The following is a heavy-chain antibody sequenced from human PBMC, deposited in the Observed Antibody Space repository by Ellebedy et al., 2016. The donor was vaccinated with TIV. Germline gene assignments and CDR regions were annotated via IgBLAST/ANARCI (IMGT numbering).Heavy chain of an antibody. CDR3: VRDRDYTDGGDYYDAFDL. Sequence: PGGSLRLSCAASGFSLSNFWMLWVRQAPGKGLEWVANIRQDAIVQNYVDSVEGRFTIFRDNAKNSLYLQMNRLRAEDTAVYYCVRDRDYTDGGDYYDAFDLWGQGTLVTVSS. D-gene: IGHD2-21*01. J-gene: IGHJ3*01. CDR2: IRQDAIVQ. V-gene: IGHV3-7*01. CDR1: GFSLSNFW.